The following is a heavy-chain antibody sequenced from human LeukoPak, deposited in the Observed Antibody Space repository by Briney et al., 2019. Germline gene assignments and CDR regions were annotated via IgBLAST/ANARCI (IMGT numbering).Heavy chain of an antibody. CDR1: GFTVSSNY. D-gene: IGHD3-10*01. CDR3: ARDSWFGDDAFDI. V-gene: IGHV3-53*01. J-gene: IGHJ3*02. Sequence: PGGSLRLSCAASGFTVSSNYMSWVRQAPGKGLEWVSVIYSGGSTYYADSVKGRFTISRDNSKNTPYLQMNSLRAEDTAVYYCARDSWFGDDAFDIWGQGTMVTVSS. CDR2: IYSGGST.